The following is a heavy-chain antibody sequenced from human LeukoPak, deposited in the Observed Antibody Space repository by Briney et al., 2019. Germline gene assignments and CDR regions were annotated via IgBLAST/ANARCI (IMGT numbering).Heavy chain of an antibody. D-gene: IGHD6-19*01. Sequence: SETLSLTCTVSGGSISSYYWSWIRQPPGKGLEWIGYIYYSGSTNHNPSLKSRVTISVDTSKNQFSLKLSSVTAADTAVYYCARVRGYSSGWYGYYFDYWGQGTLVTVSS. CDR3: ARVRGYSSGWYGYYFDY. CDR1: GGSISSYY. V-gene: IGHV4-59*01. CDR2: IYYSGST. J-gene: IGHJ4*02.